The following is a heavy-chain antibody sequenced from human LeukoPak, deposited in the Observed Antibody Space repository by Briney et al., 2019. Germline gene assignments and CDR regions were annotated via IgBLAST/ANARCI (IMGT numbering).Heavy chain of an antibody. Sequence: SETLSLTCAVSGGSISSGGYSWSWIRQPPGKALEWIGYISHSGSTYYNPSLKSRVTMSVDRSKNQFSLKLTSVTAADTAVYYCAREESWGNACYAALDPWGQGTLVTVSS. J-gene: IGHJ5*02. CDR3: AREESWGNACYAALDP. D-gene: IGHD2-2*01. V-gene: IGHV4-30-2*01. CDR1: GGSISSGGYS. CDR2: ISHSGST.